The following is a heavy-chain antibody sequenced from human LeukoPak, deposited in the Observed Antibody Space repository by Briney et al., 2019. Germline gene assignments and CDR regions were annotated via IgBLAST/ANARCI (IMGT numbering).Heavy chain of an antibody. CDR3: AEEDDISGPFYFDY. V-gene: IGHV3-23*01. Sequence: GGSLRLSCTASGFTFDDYGMSWVRQAPGKGLEWVSSISGSGSSTYYEGSVKGRFTISRDNSKNTLYLQMSSLRAEDTAVYYCAEEDDISGPFYFDYWGQGTLVTVSS. CDR1: GFTFDDYG. CDR2: ISGSGSST. D-gene: IGHD6-19*01. J-gene: IGHJ4*02.